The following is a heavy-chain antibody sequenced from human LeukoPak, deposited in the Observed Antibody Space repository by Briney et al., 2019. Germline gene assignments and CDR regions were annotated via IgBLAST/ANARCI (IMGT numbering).Heavy chain of an antibody. CDR3: ARGGGEQWLVESYYFDY. CDR2: INPSGGST. Sequence: ASVKVSCKASGYTFTSYYMHWVRQASGQGLEWMGIINPSGGSTSYAQKFQGRVTMTRDTSTSTVYMELSSLRSEDTAVYYCARGGGEQWLVESYYFDYWGQGTLVTVSS. CDR1: GYTFTSYY. J-gene: IGHJ4*02. D-gene: IGHD6-19*01. V-gene: IGHV1-46*01.